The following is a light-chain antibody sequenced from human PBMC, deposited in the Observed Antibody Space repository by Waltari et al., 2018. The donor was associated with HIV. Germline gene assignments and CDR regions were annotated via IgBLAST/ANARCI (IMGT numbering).Light chain of an antibody. CDR3: SSYTSSSTLYVV. CDR2: DVS. V-gene: IGLV2-14*01. CDR1: SSDVGGYNY. Sequence: QSALTQPASVSGSPGQSLTISCTGTSSDVGGYNYVSLYQQHPGKAPKLMIYDVSYRPSGVSNRFSGSKSGNTASLTISGLQAEDEADYYCSSYTSSSTLYVVFGGGTKLTVL. J-gene: IGLJ2*01.